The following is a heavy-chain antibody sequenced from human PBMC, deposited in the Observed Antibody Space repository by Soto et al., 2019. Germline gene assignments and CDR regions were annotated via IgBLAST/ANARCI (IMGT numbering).Heavy chain of an antibody. J-gene: IGHJ6*02. CDR3: ARVISCGGGTCSAVHQYYAMEV. D-gene: IGHD2-21*01. Sequence: EVQLVESGGGLVKPGGSVRLSCVASGLMYSSYSMSWVRQAPGKGLEWVAFISLSGSQINYADSVEGRFTISRDNGKNALYLEMHTVRVEHTAIYYCARVISCGGGTCSAVHQYYAMEVWGPGNTVTVSS. CDR1: GLMYSSYS. CDR2: ISLSGSQI. V-gene: IGHV3-21*01.